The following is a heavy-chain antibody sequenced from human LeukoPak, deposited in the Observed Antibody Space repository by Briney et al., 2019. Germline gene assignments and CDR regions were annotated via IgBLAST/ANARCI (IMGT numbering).Heavy chain of an antibody. D-gene: IGHD3-22*01. CDR2: ISNSGKT. J-gene: IGHJ4*02. V-gene: IGHV4-39*01. CDR3: ATSSYFDSSGYYDY. CDR1: GDSINRNNYY. Sequence: SETLSLTCTVSGDSINRNNYYWGRIRQPPGTGLEWIGSISNSGKTYYNPSLKSRVTLSLDASKTQISLNLSSVTAADTAVYYCATSSYFDSSGYYDYWGQGTLVTVSS.